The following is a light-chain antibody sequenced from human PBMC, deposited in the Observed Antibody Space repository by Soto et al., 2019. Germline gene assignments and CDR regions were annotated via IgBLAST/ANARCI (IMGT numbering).Light chain of an antibody. Sequence: IKLTQSPSFLSPTIGERVTITCRASQGMSRYFAWYQQKPAKAPKLLIYAASTLQSGVPSRFSGSGSGTDFTLTISCLQSEDFATYYCKQYYSYPRTFGQGTKVDI. J-gene: IGKJ1*01. V-gene: IGKV1-9*01. CDR3: KQYYSYPRT. CDR1: QGMSRY. CDR2: AAS.